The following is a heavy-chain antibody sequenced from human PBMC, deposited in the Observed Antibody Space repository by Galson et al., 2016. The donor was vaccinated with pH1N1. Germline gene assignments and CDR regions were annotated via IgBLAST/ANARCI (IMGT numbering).Heavy chain of an antibody. CDR1: GFTFGDYS. J-gene: IGHJ4*02. D-gene: IGHD1-1*01. CDR2: ISSNSYGGTT. Sequence: SLRLSCAASGFTFGDYSLNWVRQAPGKGLEWVGFISSNSYGGTTGYAASVKDRFTISRDDSKSIAYLQMNSLETEDTAVYYCSGSNWPLDYWGQGTLVTVSS. CDR3: SGSNWPLDY. V-gene: IGHV3-49*04.